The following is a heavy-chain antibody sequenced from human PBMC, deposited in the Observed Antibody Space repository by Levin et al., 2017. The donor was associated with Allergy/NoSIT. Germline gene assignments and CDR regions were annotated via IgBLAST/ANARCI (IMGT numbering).Heavy chain of an antibody. Sequence: GESLKISCKASGYTFTGYYMHWVRQAPGQGLEWMGWINPNSGGTNYAQKFQGRVTMTRDTSISTAYMELSRLRSDDTAVYYCARKIVVVPAAMVHDAFDIWGQGTMVTVSS. CDR1: GYTFTGYY. V-gene: IGHV1-2*02. CDR3: ARKIVVVPAAMVHDAFDI. J-gene: IGHJ3*02. CDR2: INPNSGGT. D-gene: IGHD2-2*01.